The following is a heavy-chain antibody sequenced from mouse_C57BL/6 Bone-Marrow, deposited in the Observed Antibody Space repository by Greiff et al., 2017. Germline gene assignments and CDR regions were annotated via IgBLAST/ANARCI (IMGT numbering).Heavy chain of an antibody. V-gene: IGHV5-6*01. CDR1: GFTFSSYG. CDR2: ISSGGSYT. J-gene: IGHJ2*01. Sequence: EVKLKESGGDLVKPGGSLKLSCAASGFTFSSYGMSWVRQTPDKRLEWVATISSGGSYTYYPDSVKGRFTISRDNAKNTLYLQMSSLKSEDTAMYYCARGPHYFDYWGQGTTLTVSS. CDR3: ARGPHYFDY.